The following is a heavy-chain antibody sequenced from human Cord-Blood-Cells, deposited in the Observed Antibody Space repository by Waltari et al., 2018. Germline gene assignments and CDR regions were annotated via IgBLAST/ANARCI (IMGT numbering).Heavy chain of an antibody. CDR1: GFTFSSYA. D-gene: IGHD3-10*01. CDR3: ARASLRHLGSAFDI. CDR2: ISGSGGST. V-gene: IGHV3-23*01. Sequence: EVQLLESGGGLVQPGWSLRLSCAASGFTFSSYAISLVRQAPGKGLEWVSAISGSGGSTYYADSVKGRFTISRDNSKNTLYLQMNSLRAEDTAVYYCARASLRHLGSAFDIWGQGTMVTVSS. J-gene: IGHJ3*02.